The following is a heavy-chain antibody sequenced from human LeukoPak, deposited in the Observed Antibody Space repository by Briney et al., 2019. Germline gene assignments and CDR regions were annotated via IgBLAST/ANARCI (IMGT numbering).Heavy chain of an antibody. CDR2: IKQDGSEK. V-gene: IGHV3-7*05. D-gene: IGHD2-8*01. J-gene: IGHJ3*02. Sequence: GGSLRLSCAASGFTFGRNWMSWVRQAPGKGLEWVANIKQDGSEKKYVDSVKGRFTISGDNAKNSLYLQMNSLRAEDTAVYYCARIGVYGDAFDIRGQGTMVTVSS. CDR3: ARIGVYGDAFDI. CDR1: GFTFGRNW.